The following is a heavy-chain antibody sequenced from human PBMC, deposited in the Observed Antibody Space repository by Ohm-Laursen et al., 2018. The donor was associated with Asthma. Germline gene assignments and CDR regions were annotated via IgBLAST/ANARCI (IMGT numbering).Heavy chain of an antibody. J-gene: IGHJ6*02. V-gene: IGHV3-11*05. CDR1: GFTFSDYY. CDR3: ARGGCSGGSCYPWGPYYYGMDV. Sequence: SLRLSCAASGFTFSDYYMSWIRQAPGKGLEWVSSISTTSRYIYYADSVKGRFTVSRDNSKNSLYLQMNSLRAEDTAVYYCARGGCSGGSCYPWGPYYYGMDVWGQGTTVTVSS. D-gene: IGHD2-15*01. CDR2: ISTTSRYI.